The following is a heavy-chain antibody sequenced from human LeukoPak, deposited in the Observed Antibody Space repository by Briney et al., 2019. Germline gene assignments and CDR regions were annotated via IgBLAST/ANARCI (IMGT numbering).Heavy chain of an antibody. Sequence: SETLSLTCTVSGYSISSGYYWGWIRQPPGKGLEWIGSIYHSGSTYYNPSLKSRVTISVDTSKNQFSLKLSSVTAADTAVYYCARLTSSWYQDWYFDLWGRGTLVTVSS. J-gene: IGHJ2*01. CDR3: ARLTSSWYQDWYFDL. CDR1: GYSISSGYY. V-gene: IGHV4-38-2*02. CDR2: IYHSGST. D-gene: IGHD6-13*01.